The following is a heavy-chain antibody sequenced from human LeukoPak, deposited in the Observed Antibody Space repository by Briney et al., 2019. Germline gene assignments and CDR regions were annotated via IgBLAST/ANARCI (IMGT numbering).Heavy chain of an antibody. CDR2: IGTAGDT. V-gene: IGHV3-13*01. D-gene: IGHD6-13*01. J-gene: IGHJ4*02. CDR1: GFTFSSYD. CDR3: ARGAAAAGTMDY. Sequence: GGSLRLSCAASGFTFSSYDMHWVRQATGKGLEWVSAIGTAGDTYYPGSVKGRFTISRENAKNSLYLQMNSLRAGDTAVYYRARGAAAAGTMDYWGQGTLVTVSS.